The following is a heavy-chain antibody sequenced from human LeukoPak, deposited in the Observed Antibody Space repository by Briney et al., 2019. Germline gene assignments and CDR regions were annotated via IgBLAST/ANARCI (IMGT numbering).Heavy chain of an antibody. CDR2: IYYSGST. D-gene: IGHD6-13*01. CDR1: GGSTSSYY. V-gene: IGHV4-59*01. Sequence: PSETLSLTCTVSGGSTSSYYWSWIRRPPGKGLEWIGYIYYSGSTNYNPSLKSRVTISVDTSKNQFSLKLSSVTAADTALYYCARGSSSSHHPALSWGQGTLVTVSS. CDR3: ARGSSSSHHPALS. J-gene: IGHJ4*02.